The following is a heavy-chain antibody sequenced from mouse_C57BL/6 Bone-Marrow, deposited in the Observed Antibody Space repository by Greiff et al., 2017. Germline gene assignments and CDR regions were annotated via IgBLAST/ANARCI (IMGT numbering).Heavy chain of an antibody. V-gene: IGHV5-6*02. CDR3: ASHNCGYYAMDY. Sequence: EVKLVESGGDLVKPGGSLKLSCAASGFTFSSYGMSWVRQTPDKRLEWVATISSGGSYPYYPDRVKGRFTISRDNAKNPLYLQMNSLKSEYTAIYNYASHNCGYYAMDYWGQGASVTVSS. CDR2: ISSGGSYP. D-gene: IGHD1-3*01. J-gene: IGHJ4*01. CDR1: GFTFSSYG.